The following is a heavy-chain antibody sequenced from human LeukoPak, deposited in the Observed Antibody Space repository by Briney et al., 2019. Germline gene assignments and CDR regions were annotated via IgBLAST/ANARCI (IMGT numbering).Heavy chain of an antibody. Sequence: SETLSLTCAVSGYSISSDNYWVWIRQPPGQGLEWAGGIYHSGSTYYNPSLKSRVTMSVDTSKNQFSLKLSSVTAADTAVYYCARAPRDSSSSNYMRRFDYWGQGTLVTVSS. CDR3: ARAPRDSSSSNYMRRFDY. CDR1: GYSISSDNY. J-gene: IGHJ4*02. V-gene: IGHV4-38-2*01. D-gene: IGHD3-22*01. CDR2: IYHSGST.